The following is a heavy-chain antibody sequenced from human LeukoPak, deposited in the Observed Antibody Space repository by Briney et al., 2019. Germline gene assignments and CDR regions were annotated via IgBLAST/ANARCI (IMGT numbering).Heavy chain of an antibody. J-gene: IGHJ4*02. Sequence: GGSLRLSCAASGFTFSTHAMSWVRQAPGKGLEWVATVSGSGLSATYADSMKGRVTISRDNSKNTLYLQMNSLRAEDTAVYYCARDLYDLTHIFDYWGQGTLVTVSS. D-gene: IGHD2-8*01. V-gene: IGHV3-23*01. CDR1: GFTFSTHA. CDR2: VSGSGLSA. CDR3: ARDLYDLTHIFDY.